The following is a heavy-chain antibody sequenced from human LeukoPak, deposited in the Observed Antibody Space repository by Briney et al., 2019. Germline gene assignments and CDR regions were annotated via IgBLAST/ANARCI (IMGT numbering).Heavy chain of an antibody. Sequence: ASVKVSCKASGGTFSSYAISWVRQAPGQGLEWMGGIIPIFGTANYAQKFQGRVTITADESTSTAYMELSSLRSEDTAVYYCARGTVAYGYYYYMDVWGKGTTVTVSS. J-gene: IGHJ6*03. CDR2: IIPIFGTA. CDR1: GGTFSSYA. V-gene: IGHV1-69*13. CDR3: ARGTVAYGYYYYMDV. D-gene: IGHD4-23*01.